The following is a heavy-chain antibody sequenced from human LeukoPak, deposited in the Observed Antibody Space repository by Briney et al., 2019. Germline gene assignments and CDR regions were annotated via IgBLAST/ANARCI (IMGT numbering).Heavy chain of an antibody. CDR3: ATLPKLERRPVTGYYYYYGMGV. V-gene: IGHV1-2*02. D-gene: IGHD1-1*01. Sequence: SVKVSCKASGYTFTGYYMHWVRQAPGQGLEWMGWINPISGDTNYAQKFQGRVTMTRDTSISTAYMELSRVRSDDTAVYYCATLPKLERRPVTGYYYYYGMGVWGQGTTVTVSS. J-gene: IGHJ6*02. CDR1: GYTFTGYY. CDR2: INPISGDT.